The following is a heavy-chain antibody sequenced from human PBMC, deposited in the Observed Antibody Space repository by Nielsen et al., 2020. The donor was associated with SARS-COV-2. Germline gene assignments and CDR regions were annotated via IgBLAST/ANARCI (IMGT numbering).Heavy chain of an antibody. CDR1: GFTFNNFA. CDR2: ISYDGSNK. J-gene: IGHJ4*02. CDR3: ARGKRFDY. Sequence: GESLKISCVASGFTFNNFAMHWVRQAPGKGLEWVAFISYDGSNKYYADSVKGRFTISRDNSKNTLYLQMNSLRAEDTAVYYCARGKRFDYWGQGTLVTVSS. V-gene: IGHV3-30-3*01.